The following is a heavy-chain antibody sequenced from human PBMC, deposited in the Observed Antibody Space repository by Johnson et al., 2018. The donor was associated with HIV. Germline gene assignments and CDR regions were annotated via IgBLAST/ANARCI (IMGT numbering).Heavy chain of an antibody. CDR3: AKDRPLYVLHLFGAFDI. J-gene: IGHJ3*02. CDR2: VNSDGYST. V-gene: IGHV3-74*01. CDR1: GFTLSDYW. D-gene: IGHD2-15*01. Sequence: VQLVESGGGLVQPGGSLRLSCAASGFTLSDYWMHWVRQGTGKGLAWVARVNSDGYSTSYAGSVKGRFTISRDNSKNTLYLQMNSLRAEDTAVYYCAKDRPLYVLHLFGAFDIWGQGTMVTVSS.